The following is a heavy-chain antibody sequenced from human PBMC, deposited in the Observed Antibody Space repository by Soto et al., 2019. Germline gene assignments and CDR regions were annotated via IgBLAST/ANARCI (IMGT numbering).Heavy chain of an antibody. Sequence: PSETLSLTCAVYGGSFSGYYWSWIRQPPGKGLEWIGEINHSGSTNYNPSLKSRVTISVDTSKNQFSLKLSSVTAADTAVYYCARGLVAVAGLYYYYYYGMDVWGQGTTVTVSS. D-gene: IGHD6-19*01. V-gene: IGHV4-34*01. CDR1: GGSFSGYY. J-gene: IGHJ6*02. CDR2: INHSGST. CDR3: ARGLVAVAGLYYYYYYGMDV.